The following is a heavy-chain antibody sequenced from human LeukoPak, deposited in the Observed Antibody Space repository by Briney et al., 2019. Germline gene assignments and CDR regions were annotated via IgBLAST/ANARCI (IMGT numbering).Heavy chain of an antibody. D-gene: IGHD1-7*01. CDR1: GFTLSNYW. CDR2: FTADGSNT. CDR3: VRDGHATTPFDY. V-gene: IGHV3-74*01. Sequence: TGGSLRLSCAASGFTLSNYWMHWVRQAPGRGLVWVSRFTADGSNTAYADSVKGRFTISSDNAKNTLYLQMNSLRAEDTAVYYCVRDGHATTPFDYWGQGTLVTVSS. J-gene: IGHJ4*02.